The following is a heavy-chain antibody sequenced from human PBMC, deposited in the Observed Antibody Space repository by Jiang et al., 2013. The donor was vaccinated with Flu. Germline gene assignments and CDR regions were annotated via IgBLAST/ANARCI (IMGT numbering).Heavy chain of an antibody. Sequence: EYGSGLVKPSQTLSLTCAVSGDSISSGGHSWSWIRQPPGKGLEWIGHIFQSGSTNYNPSLQSRVTLSVDRTKNQFSLTLSSVTAADTAVYYCARAVGGFLAHFDYWGQGTVVTVSS. J-gene: IGHJ4*02. CDR2: IFQSGST. V-gene: IGHV4-30-2*01. D-gene: IGHD3-16*01. CDR1: GDSISSGGHS. CDR3: ARAVGGFLAHFDY.